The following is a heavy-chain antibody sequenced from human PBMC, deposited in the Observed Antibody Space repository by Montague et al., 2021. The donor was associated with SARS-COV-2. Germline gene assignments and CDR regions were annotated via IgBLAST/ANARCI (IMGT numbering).Heavy chain of an antibody. V-gene: IGHV4-59*01. CDR3: ASEAWFGELHDAFDV. CDR2: IYYSGST. Sequence: SETLSLTCTVSGGSISSYYWSWIRQPPGRGLQWIGYIYYSGSTNYNPSLKSRVTISVDTSKNQFSLKLSSVTAADTAVYYCASEAWFGELHDAFDVWGQGTTVTVSS. D-gene: IGHD3-10*01. CDR1: GGSISSYY. J-gene: IGHJ3*01.